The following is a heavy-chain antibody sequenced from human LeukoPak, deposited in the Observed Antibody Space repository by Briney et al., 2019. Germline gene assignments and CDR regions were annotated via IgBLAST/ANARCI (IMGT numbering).Heavy chain of an antibody. D-gene: IGHD3-10*01. V-gene: IGHV4-34*01. Sequence: SETLSLTCAVYGGSFSGYYWSWIRQPPGKGLEWIGEINHNGSTNYNPSLKSRVTISVDTSKNQFSLKLSSVTAADTAVYYCARGRYYYGSGSYNDYWGQGTLVTVSS. CDR3: ARGRYYYGSGSYNDY. J-gene: IGHJ4*02. CDR1: GGSFSGYY. CDR2: INHNGST.